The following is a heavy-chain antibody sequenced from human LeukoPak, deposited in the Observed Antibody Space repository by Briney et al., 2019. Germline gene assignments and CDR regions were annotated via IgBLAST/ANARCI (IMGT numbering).Heavy chain of an antibody. CDR3: AASPLGYCSGGSCLLVH. V-gene: IGHV4-59*01. Sequence: PSETLSLTCTISGGSISSYYWSWIRQPPGKGLEWIGYIYYSGSTDYNPSLKSRVTISVDTSKNQFSLKLSSLTAADTAVYYCAASPLGYCSGGSCLLVHWGQGTLVTVSS. J-gene: IGHJ1*01. CDR1: GGSISSYY. CDR2: IYYSGST. D-gene: IGHD2-15*01.